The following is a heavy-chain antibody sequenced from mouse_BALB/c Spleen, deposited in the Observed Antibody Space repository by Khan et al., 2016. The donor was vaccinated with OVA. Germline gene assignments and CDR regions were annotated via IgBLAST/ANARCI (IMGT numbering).Heavy chain of an antibody. V-gene: IGHV9-2-1*01. CDR1: GYTFTDYS. Sequence: QIQLVQSGPELKKPGETVKISCKASGYTFTDYSLHWVKQAPGKGLKWMGWINTETGEPTYADDFKGRFAFSLETSASTAYLQINNLRNEDTAIYCCAKGYGYFDDWGAGTTVTVSS. J-gene: IGHJ1*01. CDR2: INTETGEP. CDR3: AKGYGYFDD.